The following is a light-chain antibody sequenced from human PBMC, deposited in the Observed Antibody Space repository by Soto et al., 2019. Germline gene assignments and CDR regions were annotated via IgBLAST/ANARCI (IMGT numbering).Light chain of an antibody. J-gene: IGLJ2*01. V-gene: IGLV2-14*01. CDR2: EVT. CDR1: SSDIGVYTY. CDR3: SSYTTRNTLVV. Sequence: QSAMTQPASISGAPGQSITISCTGTSSDIGVYTYVSWYQQYPGKAPKVMIYEVTNRPSGVANRFSGSKSGNTASLTISGLQAEDESVYYCSSYTTRNTLVVFGGGTTLTVL.